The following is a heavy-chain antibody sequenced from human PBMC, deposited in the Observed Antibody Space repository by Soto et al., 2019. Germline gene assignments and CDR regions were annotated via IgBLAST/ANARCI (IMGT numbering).Heavy chain of an antibody. CDR2: ISYDGSNK. V-gene: IGHV3-30-3*01. CDR1: GFTFSSYA. CDR3: ARDGSLIGAGLYYYYYYGMDV. Sequence: QVQLLESGGGVVQPGRSQRLSCAASGFTFSSYAMHWVRQAPGKGLEWVAVISYDGSNKYYADSVKGRFTISRDNSKNTLYLQMNSLRAEDTAVYYCARDGSLIGAGLYYYYYYGMDVWGQGTTVTVSS. J-gene: IGHJ6*02. D-gene: IGHD1-26*01.